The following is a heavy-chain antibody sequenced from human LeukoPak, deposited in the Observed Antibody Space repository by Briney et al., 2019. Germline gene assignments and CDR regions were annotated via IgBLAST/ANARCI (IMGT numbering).Heavy chain of an antibody. Sequence: SVTLSLTCAVYGGSFSGYYWSWIRQPPGKGLEWIGEINHSGSTNYNPSLKSRVTISVDTSKNQFSLKLSSVTAADTTVYYCARVRGYGYYDILTGYYRGTEFDYWGQGTLVTVSS. J-gene: IGHJ4*02. V-gene: IGHV4-34*01. CDR3: ARVRGYGYYDILTGYYRGTEFDY. D-gene: IGHD3-9*01. CDR2: INHSGST. CDR1: GGSFSGYY.